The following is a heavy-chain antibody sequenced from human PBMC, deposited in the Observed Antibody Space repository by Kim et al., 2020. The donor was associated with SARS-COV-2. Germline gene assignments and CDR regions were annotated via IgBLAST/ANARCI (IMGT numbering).Heavy chain of an antibody. CDR3: ARRPLTFWSGYTDY. CDR1: GGSFSGYY. J-gene: IGHJ4*02. CDR2: INHSGST. V-gene: IGHV4-34*01. D-gene: IGHD3-3*01. Sequence: SETLSLTCAVYGGSFSGYYWSWIRQPPGKGLEWIGEINHSGSTNYNPSLKSRVTISVDTSKNQFSLKLSSVTAADTAVYYCARRPLTFWSGYTDYWGQGTLVTVSS.